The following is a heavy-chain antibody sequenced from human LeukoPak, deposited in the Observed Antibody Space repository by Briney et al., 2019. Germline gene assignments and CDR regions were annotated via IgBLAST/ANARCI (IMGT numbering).Heavy chain of an antibody. V-gene: IGHV3-53*01. CDR2: IYSGGST. CDR3: ARDKDVGATLLDY. D-gene: IGHD1-26*01. CDR1: GFTVSSNY. J-gene: IGHJ4*02. Sequence: GGSLRLSCAASGFTVSSNYMSWVRQAPGKGLEWVSVIYSGGSTYYADSVKGRFTISRDNSKNTLYLQMNSLRAEDTAVYYCARDKDVGATLLDYWGQGTLSPSPQ.